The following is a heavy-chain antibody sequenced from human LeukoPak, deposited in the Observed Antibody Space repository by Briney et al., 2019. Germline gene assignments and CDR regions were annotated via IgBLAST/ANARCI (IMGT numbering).Heavy chain of an antibody. Sequence: ASVKVSCKASGGTFSSYAISWVRQAPGQGLEWMGRIIPIFGTANYAQKFQGRVTITADESTSTAYMELSSLRSEDTAVYYCARYPASGAGTSNWFDPWGQGTLVTVSS. V-gene: IGHV1-69*13. CDR1: GGTFSSYA. D-gene: IGHD6-19*01. J-gene: IGHJ5*02. CDR2: IIPIFGTA. CDR3: ARYPASGAGTSNWFDP.